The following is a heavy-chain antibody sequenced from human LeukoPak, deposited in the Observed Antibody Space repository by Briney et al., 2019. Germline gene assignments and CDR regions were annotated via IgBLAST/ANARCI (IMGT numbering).Heavy chain of an antibody. J-gene: IGHJ4*02. CDR2: VRYDGSNK. D-gene: IGHD6-19*01. CDR3: AKNGYSSARKDY. Sequence: GGSLRLSCAASGFTFSSYGMHCVRQTPGKGLEWVAFVRYDGSNKYYADSVKGRFTISRDNAKNSLYLQMNSLRVEDTAIYYCAKNGYSSARKDYWGQGTLVTVSS. CDR1: GFTFSSYG. V-gene: IGHV3-30*02.